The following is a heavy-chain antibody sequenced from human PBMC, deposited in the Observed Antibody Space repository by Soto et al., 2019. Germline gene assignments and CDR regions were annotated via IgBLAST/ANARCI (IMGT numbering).Heavy chain of an antibody. J-gene: IGHJ5*02. V-gene: IGHV4-39*01. CDR2: IYYSGST. CDR3: ARNPMIVVPIWFDP. CDR1: GGSISSSSYY. D-gene: IGHD3-22*01. Sequence: QLQLQESGPGLVKPSETLSLTCTVSGGSISSSSYYWGWIRQPPGKGLEWIGSIYYSGSTYYNPSLKSRVTISVDTSKNQLSLKLSSVTAADTAVYYCARNPMIVVPIWFDPWGQGTRVTVSS.